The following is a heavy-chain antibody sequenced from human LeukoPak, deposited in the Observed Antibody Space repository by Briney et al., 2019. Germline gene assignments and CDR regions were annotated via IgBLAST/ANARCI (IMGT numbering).Heavy chain of an antibody. V-gene: IGHV4-59*08. D-gene: IGHD1-26*01. J-gene: IGHJ3*01. CDR3: ARHGSDTYWGTYDV. CDR1: GDSMKSHY. Sequence: SETLSLTCTVSGDSMKSHYWTWLRQSPGQRLQSIGYIHQTGSGDRHPSLWSRVALSIDTSSRQFYLKLSSVTAADSAIYYCARHGSDTYWGTYDVWRQGTMVTVSS. CDR2: IHQTGSG.